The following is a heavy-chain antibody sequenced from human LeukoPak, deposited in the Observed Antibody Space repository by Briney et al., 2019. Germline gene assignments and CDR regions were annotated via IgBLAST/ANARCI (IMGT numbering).Heavy chain of an antibody. CDR3: SRDRGEPAAPVLGY. CDR1: GYTFTGYY. CDR2: INPNSGGT. Sequence: GASVKVSCKASGYTFTGYYMHWVRQAPGQGLEWMGWINPNSGGTNYAQKFQGRVTMTRDTSISTAYMELSRLSSDDTAVFYWSRDRGEPAAPVLGYWGKGTTVTVSS. V-gene: IGHV1-2*02. D-gene: IGHD2-2*01. J-gene: IGHJ6*03.